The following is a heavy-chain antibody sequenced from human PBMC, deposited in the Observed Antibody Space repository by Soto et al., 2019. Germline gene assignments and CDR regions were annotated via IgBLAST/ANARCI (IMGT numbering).Heavy chain of an antibody. CDR2: IIPIFATA. CDR3: ARASTRTVDCATTSCTRMDV. Sequence: QVQLVQSGAEVKKPGSSVKVSCKASGGSFSSYAISWVRQAPGQGLEWMGGIIPIFATANYAQKFQGRVTITADKSTSTAYMELSSLRSQDTAIYYCARASTRTVDCATTSCTRMDVLGQGTTVTVSS. V-gene: IGHV1-69*06. D-gene: IGHD2-2*01. CDR1: GGSFSSYA. J-gene: IGHJ6*02.